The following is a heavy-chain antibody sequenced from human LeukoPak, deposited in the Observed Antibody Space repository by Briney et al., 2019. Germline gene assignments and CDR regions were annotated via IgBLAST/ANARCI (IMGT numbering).Heavy chain of an antibody. CDR1: GFSLTIYA. Sequence: PGGSPRLSCAPSGFSLTIYAMSWVRHAPGQGLEWVSAVSASGGSTYYTTSVKGWFTISRDNSKYTLYLQMNSLRAEDTDVSYCARVNYDISGYYPGLDYWGQGTLVTVSS. V-gene: IGHV3-23*01. J-gene: IGHJ4*02. CDR2: VSASGGST. D-gene: IGHD3-22*01. CDR3: ARVNYDISGYYPGLDY.